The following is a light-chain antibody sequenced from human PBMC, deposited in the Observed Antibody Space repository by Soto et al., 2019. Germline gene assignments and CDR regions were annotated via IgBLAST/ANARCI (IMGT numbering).Light chain of an antibody. J-gene: IGKJ4*01. CDR1: QSISTSY. Sequence: EIVLSQSPGTLSFSPGERATLSCRASQSISTSYVAWYQQRPGLAPRLLIHTTSSRATGVADRFSGRGAGADFTLTISRLEAEDVVVYYCQQYGSSVTFGGGTKVEI. CDR2: TTS. V-gene: IGKV3-20*01. CDR3: QQYGSSVT.